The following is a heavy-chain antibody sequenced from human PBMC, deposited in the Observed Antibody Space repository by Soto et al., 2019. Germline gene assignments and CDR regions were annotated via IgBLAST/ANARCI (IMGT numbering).Heavy chain of an antibody. V-gene: IGHV4-4*07. CDR2: IHDTGRT. CDR3: ARESVSGTYRFDS. D-gene: IGHD3-16*02. CDR1: GDSLSTYY. Sequence: ETLCRSCPVSGDSLSTYYWSWIRQPAGERLEWIGRIHDTGRTNYNPSLKSRVTMSVDTSKNQFSLRVNSVTAADKAVYYCARESVSGTYRFDSWGQGTLVTVSS. J-gene: IGHJ4*02.